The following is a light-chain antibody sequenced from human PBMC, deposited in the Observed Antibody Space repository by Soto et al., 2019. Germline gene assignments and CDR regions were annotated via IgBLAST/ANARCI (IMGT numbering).Light chain of an antibody. CDR3: QQYGSSPWT. CDR1: QSVSSSY. Sequence: EIVLTQSPGTLSLSPGERATLSCRASQSVSSSYLAWYQQKPGQAPRLLIYGASSRATGITDRFSGSGSGTDFALTISRLELEDFALYYCQQYGSSPWTFGQGTKVEIK. CDR2: GAS. V-gene: IGKV3-20*01. J-gene: IGKJ1*01.